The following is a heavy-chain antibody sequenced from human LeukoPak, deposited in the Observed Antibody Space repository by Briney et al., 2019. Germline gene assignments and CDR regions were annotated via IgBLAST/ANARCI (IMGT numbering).Heavy chain of an antibody. D-gene: IGHD6-19*01. Sequence: ASVKVSCKASGYTFTSYAMHWVRQAPGQRLEWMGWINAGNGNTKYSQKFQGRVTMTTDTSTSTAYMELRSLRSDDTAVYYCARDGWYGMGVWGQGTTVTVSS. J-gene: IGHJ6*02. CDR3: ARDGWYGMGV. CDR1: GYTFTSYA. CDR2: INAGNGNT. V-gene: IGHV1-3*01.